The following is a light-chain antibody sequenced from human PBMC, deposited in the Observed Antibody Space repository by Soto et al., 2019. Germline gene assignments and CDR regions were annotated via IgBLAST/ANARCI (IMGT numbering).Light chain of an antibody. Sequence: EIVLTQSPGTLSLSPGERATLSCRASQSVSSSYLAWYQQKPGQAPRLLIYGASSRATGIPDRFSGSGSGTDFTLTISRLEPEDFAVHYCQQYGSHFGGGTKVDIK. CDR3: QQYGSH. J-gene: IGKJ4*01. V-gene: IGKV3-20*01. CDR1: QSVSSSY. CDR2: GAS.